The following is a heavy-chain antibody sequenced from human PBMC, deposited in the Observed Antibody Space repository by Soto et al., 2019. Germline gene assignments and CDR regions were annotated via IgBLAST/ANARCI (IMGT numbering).Heavy chain of an antibody. CDR3: ARDMVRGVNTYYYGMDV. J-gene: IGHJ6*02. D-gene: IGHD3-10*01. CDR2: IYYSGST. V-gene: IGHV4-59*01. Sequence: ETLSLTCTVSGGSISSYYWSWIRQPPRKGLEWIGYIYYSGSTNYNPSLKSRVTISVDTSKNQFSLKLSSVTAADTAVYYCARDMVRGVNTYYYGMDVWGQGTTVTVSS. CDR1: GGSISSYY.